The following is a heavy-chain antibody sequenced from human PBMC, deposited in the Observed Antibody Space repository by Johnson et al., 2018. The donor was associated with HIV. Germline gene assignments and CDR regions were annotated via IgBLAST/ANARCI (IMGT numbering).Heavy chain of an antibody. V-gene: IGHV3-33*06. CDR3: AKVGDSPDAFDI. Sequence: QVQLVESGGGVVQPGGSLRLSCAASGFTFRSYAMHWVRQAPGKGLEWVAVIWYDGSNKYYADSVKGRFTISRDNSKNTLYLQMNSLRAGDTAVYYCAKVGDSPDAFDIWGQGTMVTVSS. D-gene: IGHD3-16*01. J-gene: IGHJ3*02. CDR2: IWYDGSNK. CDR1: GFTFRSYA.